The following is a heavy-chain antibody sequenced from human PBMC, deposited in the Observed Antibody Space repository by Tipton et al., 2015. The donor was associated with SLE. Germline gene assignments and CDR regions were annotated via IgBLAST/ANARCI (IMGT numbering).Heavy chain of an antibody. CDR3: ARAGYIYGADAFDI. CDR2: IYNSGST. D-gene: IGHD5-18*01. Sequence: TLSLTCTVSGNSISSYYWGWIRQPPGKGLEGIAYIYNSGSTNYNPSIKSRVTISVDTSKNQFSLKLTSVTAADTAVYYCARAGYIYGADAFDIWGQGTMVTVSS. CDR1: GNSISSYY. J-gene: IGHJ3*02. V-gene: IGHV4-59*01.